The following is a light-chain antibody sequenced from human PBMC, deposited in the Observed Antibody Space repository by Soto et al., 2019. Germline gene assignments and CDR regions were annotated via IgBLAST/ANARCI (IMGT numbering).Light chain of an antibody. CDR1: SSDVGGYDF. Sequence: QSFLTQPASVSGSPGQSITISCTGTSSDVGGYDFVSWYQQHPGQAPKLMIYEVTNRPSGVSNRFSGSKSANTASLIISGLQAEDEADYYCSSYTSSSTLLYVFGTGTKVTVL. CDR3: SSYTSSSTLLYV. J-gene: IGLJ1*01. V-gene: IGLV2-14*01. CDR2: EVT.